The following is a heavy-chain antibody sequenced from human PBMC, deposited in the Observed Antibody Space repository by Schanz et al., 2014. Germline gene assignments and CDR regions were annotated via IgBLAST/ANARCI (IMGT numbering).Heavy chain of an antibody. V-gene: IGHV1-24*01. J-gene: IGHJ4*02. Sequence: QVQLLQSGSEVKKPGASVKVSCEISGYTVSALAMHWVRQAPGKGLEWLGGFDVEDGETIYAQKFQGRVTMTEDTSTETAYMELSGLRSGDTAVYYCARDVPINDYWGQGTPVTVSS. CDR1: GYTVSALA. CDR2: FDVEDGET. D-gene: IGHD2-2*01. CDR3: ARDVPINDY.